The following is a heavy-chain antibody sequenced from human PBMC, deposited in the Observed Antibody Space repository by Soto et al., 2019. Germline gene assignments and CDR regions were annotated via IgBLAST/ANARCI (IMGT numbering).Heavy chain of an antibody. CDR3: ARHIKYGDYSRWFAP. V-gene: IGHV1-8*01. CDR1: GYTFTSYD. CDR2: MNPNSGNT. J-gene: IGHJ5*02. D-gene: IGHD4-17*01. Sequence: QVQLVQSGAEVKKPGASVNVSCKASGYTFTSYDINWVRQATGQGFEYLGWMNPNSGNTGYVKKFRGRVTMPRDTSMSTAYRELSSLRSEDTAVYYCARHIKYGDYSRWFAPWGPGTLVTVSS.